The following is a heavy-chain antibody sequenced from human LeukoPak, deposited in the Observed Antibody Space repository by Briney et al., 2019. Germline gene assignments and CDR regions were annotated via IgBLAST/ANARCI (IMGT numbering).Heavy chain of an antibody. J-gene: IGHJ4*02. Sequence: GGSLRLSCAASGFSVSSNYMNWVRQAPGKGLEWVSYISSSGSTIYYADSVKGRFTISRDNAKNSLYLQMNSLRAEDTAVYYCAREGSGYSYGSYDYWGQGTLVTVSS. D-gene: IGHD5-18*01. CDR3: AREGSGYSYGSYDY. CDR2: ISSSGSTI. V-gene: IGHV3-48*03. CDR1: GFSVSSNY.